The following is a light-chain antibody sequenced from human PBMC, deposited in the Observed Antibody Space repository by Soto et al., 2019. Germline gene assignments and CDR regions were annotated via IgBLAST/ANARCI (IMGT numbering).Light chain of an antibody. CDR1: QSISSY. CDR2: AAS. J-gene: IGKJ3*01. CDR3: QQRYSTPT. V-gene: IGKV1-39*01. Sequence: DIQMTQSPSSLSASVGDRVTITCRASQSISSYLNWYQQKPGKAPKLLISAASSLQSGVQSRFSGSGSGTDFTLTISSLQPEDFATYYCQQRYSTPTVGPVTKGDIK.